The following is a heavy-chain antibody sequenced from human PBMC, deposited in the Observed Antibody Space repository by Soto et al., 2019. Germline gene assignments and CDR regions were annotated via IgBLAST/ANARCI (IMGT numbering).Heavy chain of an antibody. CDR1: GGTFSSYT. CDR3: AQARASSWPHNWCYP. CDR2: IIPILGIA. D-gene: IGHD6-13*01. Sequence: QVQLVQSGAEVKKPGSSVKVSCKASGGTFSSYTISWVRQAPGQGLEWMGRIIPILGIANHAQKFQGRVTITADKATNTTYIELSSLRSVDTAGYYGAQARASSWPHNWCYPWGQGTMVTDSS. J-gene: IGHJ5*02. V-gene: IGHV1-69*02.